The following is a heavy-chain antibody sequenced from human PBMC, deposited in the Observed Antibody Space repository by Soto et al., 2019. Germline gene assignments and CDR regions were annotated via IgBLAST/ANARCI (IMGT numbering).Heavy chain of an antibody. J-gene: IGHJ6*02. Sequence: ASLKVSCKASGYTFTSYGISWVRQAPGQGLEWMGWISAYNGNTNYAQKLQGRVTMTTDTSTSTAYMELRSLRSDDTAVYYCARGGSYYDFWSGIPYYYYGMDVWGQGTTVTVSS. CDR2: ISAYNGNT. D-gene: IGHD3-3*01. CDR3: ARGGSYYDFWSGIPYYYYGMDV. CDR1: GYTFTSYG. V-gene: IGHV1-18*04.